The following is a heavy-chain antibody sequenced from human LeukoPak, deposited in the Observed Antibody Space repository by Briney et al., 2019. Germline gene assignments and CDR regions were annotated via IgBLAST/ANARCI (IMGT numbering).Heavy chain of an antibody. Sequence: SETLSLTCAVYGGSFSGYYWSWIRQPPGKGLEWIGEINHSGSTNYNPSLKSRVTISVDTSKNQFYLKLSSVTAADTAVYYCASVSYDILTGRNFDYWGQGTLVTVSS. CDR2: INHSGST. D-gene: IGHD3-9*01. V-gene: IGHV4-34*01. CDR3: ASVSYDILTGRNFDY. CDR1: GGSFSGYY. J-gene: IGHJ4*02.